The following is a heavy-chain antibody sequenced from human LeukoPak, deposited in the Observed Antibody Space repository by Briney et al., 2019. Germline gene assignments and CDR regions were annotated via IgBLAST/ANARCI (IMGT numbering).Heavy chain of an antibody. CDR1: GASMRRYY. V-gene: IGHV4-59*01. CDR3: ARGAWSGDYGVIPPDY. CDR2: IYYSGTT. J-gene: IGHJ4*02. D-gene: IGHD4-17*01. Sequence: SETLSLTCSVSGASMRRYYWSWIRQPPGKGLEWIGYIYYSGTTNYNPSLKSRVTISVDTSKNQVSLKLSSVTAADTAVYYCARGAWSGDYGVIPPDYWGQGTLVTVSS.